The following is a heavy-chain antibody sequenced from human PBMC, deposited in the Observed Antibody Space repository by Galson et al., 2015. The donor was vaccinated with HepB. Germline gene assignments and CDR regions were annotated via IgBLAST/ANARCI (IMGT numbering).Heavy chain of an antibody. CDR1: GGSISSYY. V-gene: IGHV4-4*07. CDR2: IYTSGST. Sequence: SETLSLTCTVSGGSISSYYWSWIRQPAGKGLEWIGRIYTSGSTNYNPSLKSRVTMSVDTSKNQFSLKLSSVTAADTAVYYCARGLTTVVTVGFDPWGQGTLVAVSS. J-gene: IGHJ5*02. CDR3: ARGLTTVVTVGFDP. D-gene: IGHD4-23*01.